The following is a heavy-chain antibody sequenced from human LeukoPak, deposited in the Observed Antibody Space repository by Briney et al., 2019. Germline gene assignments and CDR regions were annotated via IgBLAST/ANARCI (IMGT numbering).Heavy chain of an antibody. D-gene: IGHD2-2*02. CDR3: ARDLGCSSTSCYTYYYYYYMDV. Sequence: ASVEVSCKASGYTFTGYYMHWVRQAPGQGLEWMGWINPNSGGTNYAQKFQGRVTTTRDTSISTAYMELSRLRSDDTAVYYCARDLGCSSTSCYTYYYYYYMDVWGKGTTVTVSS. V-gene: IGHV1-2*02. CDR1: GYTFTGYY. J-gene: IGHJ6*03. CDR2: INPNSGGT.